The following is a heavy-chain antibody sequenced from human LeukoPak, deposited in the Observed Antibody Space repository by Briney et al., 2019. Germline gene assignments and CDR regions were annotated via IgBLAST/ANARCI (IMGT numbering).Heavy chain of an antibody. V-gene: IGHV3-23*01. CDR3: AKQLGCCSDGSCHFPY. CDR1: GFTFSSSA. Sequence: GGSLRLSCAASGFTFSSSAMSWVRQAPGKGLEWVSAISNNGGYTYYADSVQGRFTNSRDNSKSTLCLQMNSLRAEDTAVYYCAKQLGCCSDGSCHFPYWGQGTLVTVSS. CDR2: ISNNGGYT. J-gene: IGHJ4*02. D-gene: IGHD2-15*01.